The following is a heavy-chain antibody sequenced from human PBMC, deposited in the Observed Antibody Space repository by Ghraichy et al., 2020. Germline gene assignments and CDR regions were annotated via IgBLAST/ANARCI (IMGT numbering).Heavy chain of an antibody. J-gene: IGHJ4*02. CDR3: AKFGSQLTVDY. Sequence: GGSLRLSCAASGFTFSSYAMSWVRQAPGKGLEWVSTISGSGGSTYYADSVKGRFTISRDNSKNTLCLQMNSLRVDDTAVYYCAKFGSQLTVDYWGQGTLVTVSS. V-gene: IGHV3-23*01. CDR1: GFTFSSYA. D-gene: IGHD3-16*01. CDR2: ISGSGGST.